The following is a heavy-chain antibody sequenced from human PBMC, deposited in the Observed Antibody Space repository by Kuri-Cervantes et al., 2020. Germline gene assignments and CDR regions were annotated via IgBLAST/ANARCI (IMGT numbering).Heavy chain of an antibody. J-gene: IGHJ6*02. CDR1: GFTFDDYA. CDR2: ISWNSGSI. CDR3: AREESRYSSSWQDPAWYYYYYGMDV. Sequence: LSLTCAASGFTFDDYAMHWVRQAPGKGLEWVSGISWNSGSIGYADSVKGRFTISRDNAKNSLYLQMNSLRDEDTAVYYCAREESRYSSSWQDPAWYYYYYGMDVWGQGTTVTVSS. V-gene: IGHV3-9*01. D-gene: IGHD6-13*01.